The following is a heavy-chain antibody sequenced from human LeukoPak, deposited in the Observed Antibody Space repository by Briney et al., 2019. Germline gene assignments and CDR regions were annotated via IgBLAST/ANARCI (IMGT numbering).Heavy chain of an antibody. CDR2: ISTSSTFI. CDR3: ARDMTEWDLLRGDFDN. V-gene: IGHV3-21*01. D-gene: IGHD1-26*01. Sequence: GGSLRLSCAVSGFSFRSHTMNWVRQAPGKGLEWVSAISTSSTFINYADSVKGRFTVSRDNAKNSLYLQMNSLRVEDTAVHYCARDMTEWDLLRGDFDNWGQGTLVTVSS. CDR1: GFSFRSHT. J-gene: IGHJ4*02.